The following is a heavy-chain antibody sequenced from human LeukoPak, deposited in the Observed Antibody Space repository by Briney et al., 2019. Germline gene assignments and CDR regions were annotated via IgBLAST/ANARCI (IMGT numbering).Heavy chain of an antibody. V-gene: IGHV4-59*08. CDR1: GGSISNYY. CDR3: ARTNGYSSGWYYFDY. Sequence: PSETLSLTCTVSGGSISNYYWSWIRQPPGKGLEWIGYIYYSGSTYYNPSLKSRVTISVDTSKNQFSLKLSSVTAADTAVYYCARTNGYSSGWYYFDYWGQGTLVTVSS. D-gene: IGHD6-19*01. J-gene: IGHJ4*02. CDR2: IYYSGST.